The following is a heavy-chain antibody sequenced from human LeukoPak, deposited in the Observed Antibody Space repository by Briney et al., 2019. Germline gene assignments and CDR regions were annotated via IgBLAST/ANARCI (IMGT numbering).Heavy chain of an antibody. CDR2: INHSGST. Sequence: PSETLSLTCAVYGGSFSGYYWSWIRQPPGKGLEWIGEINHSGSTNYSPSLKSRVTISVDTSKNQFSLKLSSVTAADTAVYYCARGRVYYGSGTTATYFDYWGQGTLVTVSS. J-gene: IGHJ4*02. CDR3: ARGRVYYGSGTTATYFDY. D-gene: IGHD3-10*01. V-gene: IGHV4-34*01. CDR1: GGSFSGYY.